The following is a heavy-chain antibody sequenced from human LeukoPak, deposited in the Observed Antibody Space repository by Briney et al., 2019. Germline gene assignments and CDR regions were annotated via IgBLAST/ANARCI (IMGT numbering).Heavy chain of an antibody. V-gene: IGHV1-2*02. Sequence: GASVKVSCKASGYTFTGYYMHWGRQAPGQGLEWMGWINPNSGGTNYAHNFQGSGTITRDTSISTAYIVLRSLRSDDTAVYYCARPSVGWSRRDFDYWGQGTLVTVSS. D-gene: IGHD3-3*01. J-gene: IGHJ4*02. CDR1: GYTFTGYY. CDR2: INPNSGGT. CDR3: ARPSVGWSRRDFDY.